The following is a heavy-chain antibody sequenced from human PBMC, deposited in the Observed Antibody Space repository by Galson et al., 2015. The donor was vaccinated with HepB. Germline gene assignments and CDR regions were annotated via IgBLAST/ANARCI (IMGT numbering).Heavy chain of an antibody. CDR1: GFPFSDYY. CDR2: ISSSTSYT. V-gene: IGHV3-11*06. CDR3: ARVGVWAVPGAREGFYH. J-gene: IGHJ4*02. D-gene: IGHD2-2*01. Sequence: SLRLSCAASGFPFSDYYMSWIRQTPGQGLEWISHISSSTSYTKYADSVKGRFTISRDDAKNSLYLQMNSLRVEETAVYYCARVGVWAVPGAREGFYHWGQGVLVIVSS.